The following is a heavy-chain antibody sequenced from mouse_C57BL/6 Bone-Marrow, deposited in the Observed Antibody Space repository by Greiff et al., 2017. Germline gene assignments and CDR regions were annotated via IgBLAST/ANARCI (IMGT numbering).Heavy chain of an antibody. Sequence: QVQLQQSGAELVRPGASVKMSCKASGYTFTSYNMHWVKQTPRQGLEWIGAIYPGNGDTSYNQKFKGKATLTVDKSSSPAYMQLSSLTSEDSAVYFCARLFSYDYDDGYAMDYWGQGTSVTVSS. CDR2: IYPGNGDT. CDR1: GYTFTSYN. D-gene: IGHD2-4*01. V-gene: IGHV1-12*01. J-gene: IGHJ4*01. CDR3: ARLFSYDYDDGYAMDY.